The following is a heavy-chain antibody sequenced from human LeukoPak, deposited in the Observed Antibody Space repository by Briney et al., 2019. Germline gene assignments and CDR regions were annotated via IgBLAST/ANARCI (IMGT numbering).Heavy chain of an antibody. CDR2: INGSGGST. CDR3: AKGKGYSYGQGYFDY. V-gene: IGHV3-23*01. CDR1: GFTFSSYS. J-gene: IGHJ4*02. Sequence: AGSLTLTCAVSGFTFSSYSLSWVRQPPGEGLEWVAAINGSGGSTYYAASVKRRFTISRDNYKNTLYLKMNSVRAEDTAVYYCAKGKGYSYGQGYFDYWGQGTLVTVSS. D-gene: IGHD5-18*01.